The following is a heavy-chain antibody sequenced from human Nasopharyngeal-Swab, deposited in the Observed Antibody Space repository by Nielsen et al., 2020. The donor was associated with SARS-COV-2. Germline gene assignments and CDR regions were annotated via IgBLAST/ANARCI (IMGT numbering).Heavy chain of an antibody. V-gene: IGHV3-30*03. D-gene: IGHD5-24*01. CDR1: GFTFSSYG. Sequence: GESLKISCAASGFTFSSYGMHWVRQAPGKGLEWVAVISYDGSNKYYADSVKGRFTISRDNSKNTLYLQMNSLRAEDTAVYYCARDGHNYFDYWGQGTLVTVSS. CDR2: ISYDGSNK. CDR3: ARDGHNYFDY. J-gene: IGHJ4*02.